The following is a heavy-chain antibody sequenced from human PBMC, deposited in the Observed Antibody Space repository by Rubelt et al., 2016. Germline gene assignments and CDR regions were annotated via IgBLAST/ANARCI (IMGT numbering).Heavy chain of an antibody. J-gene: IGHJ3*02. CDR3: ASGSSEWLMDAFDI. D-gene: IGHD6-19*01. V-gene: IGHV4-34*01. Sequence: QVQLQQWGAGLLKPSETLSLTCAVYGGSFSGYYWSWIRQPPGKGLEWIGEINHSGSTNYNPSLKSRVTRPVDTSKTQFSLKLSSVTAADTAVYYCASGSSEWLMDAFDIWGQGTMVTVSS. CDR2: INHSGST. CDR1: GGSFSGYY.